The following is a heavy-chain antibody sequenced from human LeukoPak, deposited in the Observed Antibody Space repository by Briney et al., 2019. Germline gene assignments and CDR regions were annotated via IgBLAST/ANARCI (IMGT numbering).Heavy chain of an antibody. CDR1: GFTFSSYG. CDR3: AKGDLGYSSSWYWFDY. D-gene: IGHD6-13*01. Sequence: GGSLRLSCAASGFTFSSYGMHWVRQAPGKGLEWVAVISYDGSNKYYADSVKGRFTISRDNSKNTLYLQMNSLRAEDTAVYYCAKGDLGYSSSWYWFDYWGQGTLVTVSS. J-gene: IGHJ4*02. V-gene: IGHV3-30*18. CDR2: ISYDGSNK.